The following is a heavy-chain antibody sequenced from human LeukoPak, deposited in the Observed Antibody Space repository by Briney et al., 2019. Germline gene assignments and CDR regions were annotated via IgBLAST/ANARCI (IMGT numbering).Heavy chain of an antibody. CDR3: ARCVVVVAAFGFDP. J-gene: IGHJ5*02. CDR1: GGSISRYY. Sequence: ASETLSLTCTVSGGSISRYYWGWIRRPPGKGLEWIGSIYYSGSSYYNPSLKSRVTISIDTSKNQFSLKLSSVTAADTAVYYCARCVVVVAAFGFDPWGQGTLVTVSS. D-gene: IGHD2-15*01. V-gene: IGHV4-39*07. CDR2: IYYSGSS.